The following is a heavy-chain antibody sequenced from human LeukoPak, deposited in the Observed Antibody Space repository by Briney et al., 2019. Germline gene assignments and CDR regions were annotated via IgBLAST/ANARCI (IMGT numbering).Heavy chain of an antibody. CDR2: IYTSGST. V-gene: IGHV4-4*09. D-gene: IGHD2-15*01. Sequence: SETLSLTCTVSGGSISSYYWSWIRQPPGKGLEWIGYIYTSGSTNYNPSLKSRVTISADTSKNQFSLKLSSVTAADTAVYYCAREEDQNWFDPWGQGTLVTVSS. J-gene: IGHJ5*02. CDR1: GGSISSYY. CDR3: AREEDQNWFDP.